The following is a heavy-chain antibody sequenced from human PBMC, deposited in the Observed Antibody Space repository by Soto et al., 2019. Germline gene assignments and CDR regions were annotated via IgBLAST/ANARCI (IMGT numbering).Heavy chain of an antibody. D-gene: IGHD6-13*01. CDR2: IKQDGSEK. CDR1: GFTFSSYW. V-gene: IGHV3-7*03. CDR3: ARYTYSSSWFDY. Sequence: GGSLRLSCVASGFTFSSYWMSWVRQAPGKGLELVANIKQDGSEKYYVGSVKGRFTLSRDNAKNSLYLQMNSLRADDTAVYYCARYTYSSSWFDYWGQGTLVTVSS. J-gene: IGHJ4*02.